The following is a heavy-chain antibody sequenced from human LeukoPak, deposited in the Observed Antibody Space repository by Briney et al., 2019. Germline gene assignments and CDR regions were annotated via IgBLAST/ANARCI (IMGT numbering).Heavy chain of an antibody. V-gene: IGHV4-59*01. CDR3: ARAGPETGSPYFDY. J-gene: IGHJ4*02. CDR2: IYYSGIT. D-gene: IGHD3-9*01. Sequence: SETLSLTCTVSGGSISSYYWSWIRQPPGKGLEWLVYIYYSGITNYNPSLKSRVTISVDTSKNQFSLKLSSVTAADTAVYYCARAGPETGSPYFDYWGQGTLVTVSS. CDR1: GGSISSYY.